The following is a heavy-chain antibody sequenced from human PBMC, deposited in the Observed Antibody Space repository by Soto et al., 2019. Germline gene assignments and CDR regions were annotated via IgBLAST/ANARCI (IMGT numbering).Heavy chain of an antibody. CDR2: ISYSGST. CDR1: GGSIISVY. J-gene: IGHJ4*02. CDR3: ARVLSGSSLFDY. D-gene: IGHD1-26*01. Sequence: SETLSLTCTVSGGSIISVYWSWIRQPPGKGLEWIGYISYSGSTNYNPSLKSLVTISVDTSKNQFSLKLFSVTAADTAVYYCARVLSGSSLFDYWGQGTLVTVSS. V-gene: IGHV4-59*01.